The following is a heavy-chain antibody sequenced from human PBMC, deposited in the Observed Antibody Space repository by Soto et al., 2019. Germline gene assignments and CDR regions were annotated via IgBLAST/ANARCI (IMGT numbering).Heavy chain of an antibody. CDR2: VSWNSDGI. D-gene: IGHD6-19*01. CDR1: GFTFDDHA. CDR3: VRDFTGGRGAVAVNVPGYYYAMDV. J-gene: IGHJ6*02. V-gene: IGHV3-9*01. Sequence: EVQLVESGGGLVQPGRSLRLSCVTSGFTFDDHAMHWVRQVPGKGLEWVSCVSWNSDGIGYADSVKGRFTISRDNAKNSLYLQRNSLRPEDSAWYDGVRDFTGGRGAVAVNVPGYYYAMDVWGQGTTVTVSS.